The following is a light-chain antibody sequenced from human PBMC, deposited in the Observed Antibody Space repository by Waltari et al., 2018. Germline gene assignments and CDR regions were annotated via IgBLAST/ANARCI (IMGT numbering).Light chain of an antibody. J-gene: IGLJ3*02. CDR2: EVN. CDR1: NSDIGTFNL. Sequence: QSALTQPASVSGSPGPSITISCTGSNSDIGTFNLVSGYEQHQGKTPKLIIYEVNNRPSGVSDRFSGSKSDNTASLTISGLQHEDEATYFCSSYGASMTLLFGGGTRVTVL. V-gene: IGLV2-14*02. CDR3: SSYGASMTLL.